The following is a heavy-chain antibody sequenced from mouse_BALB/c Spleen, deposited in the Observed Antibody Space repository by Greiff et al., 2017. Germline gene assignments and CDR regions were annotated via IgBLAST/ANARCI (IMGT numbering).Heavy chain of an antibody. CDR2: IRNKANGYTT. V-gene: IGHV7-3*02. Sequence: EVKLVESGGGLVQPGGSLRLSCATSGFTFTDYYMSWVRQPPGKALEWLGFIRNKANGYTTEYSASVKGRFTISRDNSQSILYLQMNTLRAEDSATYYCAREGRKGTPDYWGQGTTLTVSS. CDR1: GFTFTDYY. CDR3: AREGRKGTPDY. J-gene: IGHJ2*01.